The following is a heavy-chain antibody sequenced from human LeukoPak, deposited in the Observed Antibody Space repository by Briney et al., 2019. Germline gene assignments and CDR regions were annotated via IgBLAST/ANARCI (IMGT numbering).Heavy chain of an antibody. Sequence: KSSETLSLTCTASGGSIRSYYWTWIRQPPGKGLEWIGYIYYSGSTNYNPSLKSRFTISVDTSKNQFSLKLSSVTAADTAVYYCANFPTTVTELGAFPQYYFDYWGQGTLVTVSS. CDR2: IYYSGST. CDR3: ANFPTTVTELGAFPQYYFDY. J-gene: IGHJ4*02. CDR1: GGSIRSYY. D-gene: IGHD4-17*01. V-gene: IGHV4-59*01.